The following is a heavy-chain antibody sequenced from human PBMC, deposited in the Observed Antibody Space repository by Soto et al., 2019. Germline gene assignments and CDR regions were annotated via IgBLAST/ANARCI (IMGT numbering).Heavy chain of an antibody. CDR1: GLRFSTYW. CDR3: AGWGEHDANV. Sequence: EGQLLGSGGGLVQPGGSLRLSCVASGLRFSTYWMNWVRQPPGMGLEWVANIDPDGRVGTYVDSVKGRFTTSRDNATNSVYLQMNSLRADDTAMYFCAGWGEHDANVWGQGILVTVSA. D-gene: IGHD7-27*01. J-gene: IGHJ4*02. CDR2: IDPDGRVG. V-gene: IGHV3-7*03.